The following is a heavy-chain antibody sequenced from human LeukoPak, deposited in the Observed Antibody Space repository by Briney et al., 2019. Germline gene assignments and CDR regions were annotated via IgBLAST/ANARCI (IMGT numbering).Heavy chain of an antibody. CDR1: GYTFTGYY. CDR3: ARAYWAVVPDYYYGMDV. V-gene: IGHV1-2*06. J-gene: IGHJ6*02. CDR2: INPNSGGT. Sequence: ASVKVSCKASGYTFTGYYMHWVRQAPGQGLEWMGRINPNSGGTNYAQKFQGRVTMTRDTSISTAYMELSRLRSDDTAVYYCARAYWAVVPDYYYGMDVWGQGTTVTVSS. D-gene: IGHD2-2*01.